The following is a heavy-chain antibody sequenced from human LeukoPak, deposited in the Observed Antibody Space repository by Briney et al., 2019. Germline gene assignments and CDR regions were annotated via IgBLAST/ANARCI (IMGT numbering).Heavy chain of an antibody. D-gene: IGHD3-10*01. V-gene: IGHV4-61*02. CDR3: ARGVSTT. Sequence: SQTLSLTCTVSGGSVSSGSYYWSWIRQPAGKGLEWIGRIYTSGSTNYSPSLKSRVTISLDTSKNQFSLNLSSVTAADTAVYYCARGVSTTWGQGTLVTVSS. J-gene: IGHJ5*02. CDR1: GGSVSSGSYY. CDR2: IYTSGST.